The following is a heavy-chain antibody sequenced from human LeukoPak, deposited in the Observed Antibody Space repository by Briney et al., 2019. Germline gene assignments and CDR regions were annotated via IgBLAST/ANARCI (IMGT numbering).Heavy chain of an antibody. CDR3: ARSGGSGSYVNWFDP. CDR1: GFTFSSYS. CDR2: ITTTFYT. V-gene: IGHV3-21*01. J-gene: IGHJ5*02. D-gene: IGHD3-10*01. Sequence: GGSLRLSCAASGFTFSSYSLNWVRQVPGKGLEWVSSITTTFYTYYTDSVKGRFTISRDNAKNSLYLQMNSLRAEDTAVYYRARSGGSGSYVNWFDPWGQGTLVTVSS.